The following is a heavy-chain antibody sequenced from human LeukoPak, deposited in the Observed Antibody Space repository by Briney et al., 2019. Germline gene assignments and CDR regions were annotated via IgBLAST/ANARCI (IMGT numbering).Heavy chain of an antibody. CDR2: IYPGDSDT. Sequence: GESLKISCKGSGYGFTSSWIAWVRQMPGKGLEWMGIIYPGDSDTRYSPSFQGQVTISADKSISTAYLQWSSLKASDTATYFCAKMGPGALTADAFDIWGQGTTVTVSS. V-gene: IGHV5-51*01. D-gene: IGHD1-14*01. CDR1: GYGFTSSW. J-gene: IGHJ3*02. CDR3: AKMGPGALTADAFDI.